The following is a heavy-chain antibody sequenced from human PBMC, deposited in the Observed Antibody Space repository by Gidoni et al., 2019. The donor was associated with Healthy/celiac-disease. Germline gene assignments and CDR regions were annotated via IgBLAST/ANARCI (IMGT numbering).Heavy chain of an antibody. Sequence: QLQLQESGPGLVKPSETLSITCTVTGGSISSSSYYWGWIRQPPGKGLEWIGSIYYSGSTYYNPSLKSRVTISVDTSKNQFSLKLSSVTAADTAVYYCARRATVVTRRGYWYFDLWGRGTLVTVSS. V-gene: IGHV4-39*01. CDR3: ARRATVVTRRGYWYFDL. J-gene: IGHJ2*01. CDR1: GGSISSSSYY. D-gene: IGHD4-17*01. CDR2: IYYSGST.